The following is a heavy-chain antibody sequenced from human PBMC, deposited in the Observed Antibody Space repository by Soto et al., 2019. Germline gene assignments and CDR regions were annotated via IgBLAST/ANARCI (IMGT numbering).Heavy chain of an antibody. J-gene: IGHJ6*02. Sequence: PGXSLRLSCAASGFIVSSNHLNWVRQAPGKGLEWVSVIYSGGSTYYADSVKGRFTISRDTSKNTLYLQMNSLRAEDTAMYCCAREYYGLDVWGQGTTVTV. CDR3: AREYYGLDV. CDR1: GFIVSSNH. CDR2: IYSGGST. V-gene: IGHV3-53*01.